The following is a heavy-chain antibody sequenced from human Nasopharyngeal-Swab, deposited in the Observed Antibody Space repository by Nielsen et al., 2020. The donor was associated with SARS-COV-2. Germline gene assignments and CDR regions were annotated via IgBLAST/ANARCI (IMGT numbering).Heavy chain of an antibody. CDR2: ISAYNGNT. D-gene: IGHD3-3*01. V-gene: IGHV1-18*01. CDR3: TRDSDDFWSVKNWGYYYYYGMDV. CDR1: GYTFPSYG. J-gene: IGHJ6*02. Sequence: ASVNVSCKASGYTFPSYGISWVRPAPGQGLEWMGWISAYNGNTNYAQKLQGRVTMTTDTSTSTTYLELRSLRSDDTAVYYCTRDSDDFWSVKNWGYYYYYGMDVWGQGTTVTVSS.